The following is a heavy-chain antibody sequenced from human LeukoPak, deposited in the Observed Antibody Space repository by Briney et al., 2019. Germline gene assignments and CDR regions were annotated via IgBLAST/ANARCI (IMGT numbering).Heavy chain of an antibody. Sequence: LRGSVKVSCKASGYTITNNYMHWVRQAPGQGLEWMGVINPSGTVTSYAQNFQGRITTSRDTSTSIVYMELRSLRSEDTAFYYYATGHTMANTAWWFDPWGQGTLVTVSS. V-gene: IGHV1-46*01. J-gene: IGHJ5*02. D-gene: IGHD3-3*01. CDR1: GYTITNNY. CDR3: ATGHTMANTAWWFDP. CDR2: INPSGTVT.